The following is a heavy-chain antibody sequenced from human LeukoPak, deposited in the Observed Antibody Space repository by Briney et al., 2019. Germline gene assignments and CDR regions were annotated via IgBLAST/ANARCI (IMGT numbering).Heavy chain of an antibody. J-gene: IGHJ4*02. CDR3: ATCYSSGWYDFDY. CDR2: ISSSSSYI. Sequence: GGSLRLSCAASGFTFSSYSMNWVRLAPGKGLEWVSSISSSSSYIYYADSVKGRFTISRDNAKNSLYLQMNSLRAEDTAVYYCATCYSSGWYDFDYWGQGTLVTVSS. D-gene: IGHD6-19*01. CDR1: GFTFSSYS. V-gene: IGHV3-21*01.